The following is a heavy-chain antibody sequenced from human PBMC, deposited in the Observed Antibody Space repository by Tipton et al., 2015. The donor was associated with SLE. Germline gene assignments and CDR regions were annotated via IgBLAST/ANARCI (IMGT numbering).Heavy chain of an antibody. D-gene: IGHD2-15*01. J-gene: IGHJ4*02. CDR2: ISYDGTNK. CDR3: ARGAVVIPAATHFDY. V-gene: IGHV3-30-3*01. Sequence: SLRLSCAASGFTFSSYVMHWVRQAPGKGLEWVALISYDGTNKYYVDSVKGRFTISRDNSKNTVCLQMNSLRAEDTAVYYCARGAVVIPAATHFDYWGQGTLVTVSS. CDR1: GFTFSSYV.